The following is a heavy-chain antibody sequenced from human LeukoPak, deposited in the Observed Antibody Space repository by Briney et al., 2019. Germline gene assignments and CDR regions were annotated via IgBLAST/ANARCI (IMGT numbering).Heavy chain of an antibody. CDR3: ARQYSSGWSSYYGLDV. Sequence: SQTLSLTCAISGDRVSSKSATWNWIRQSPSRGLEWLGRTYYRSKWYNDYAVSVKSRITINPDTSKNQFSLQLNSVTPEDTAVYYCARQYSSGWSSYYGLDVWGQGTTVTVSS. J-gene: IGHJ6*02. D-gene: IGHD6-19*01. CDR1: GDRVSSKSAT. CDR2: TYYRSKWYN. V-gene: IGHV6-1*01.